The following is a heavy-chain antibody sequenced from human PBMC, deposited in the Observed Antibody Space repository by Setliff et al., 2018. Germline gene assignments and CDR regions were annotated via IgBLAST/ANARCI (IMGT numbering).Heavy chain of an antibody. CDR1: GGTFATYG. V-gene: IGHV1-18*01. Sequence: ASVKVSCKASGGTFATYGISWVRQAPGQGLEWMGWISPYNGNTNYAQNFQGRVTMTTDTSTSTAYMELRSLRSDDTAMYYCARDLSTTVMTRSWYYFDYWGQGTLVTVSS. CDR3: ARDLSTTVMTRSWYYFDY. D-gene: IGHD4-17*01. J-gene: IGHJ4*02. CDR2: ISPYNGNT.